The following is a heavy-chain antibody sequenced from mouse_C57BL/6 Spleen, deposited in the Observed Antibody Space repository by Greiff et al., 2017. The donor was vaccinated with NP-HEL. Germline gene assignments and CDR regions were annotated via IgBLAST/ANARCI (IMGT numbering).Heavy chain of an antibody. D-gene: IGHD1-1*01. Sequence: EVMLVESEGGLVQPGSSMKLSCTASGFTFSDYYMAWVRQVPEKGLEWVANINYDGSSTYYLDSLTSRFIISRDNAKNILYLQLSSLKSGDTATYYGAKDLVRYDDSSCGYFDVWGTGTTLTVSS. V-gene: IGHV5-16*01. CDR2: INYDGSST. CDR1: GFTFSDYY. J-gene: IGHJ1*03. CDR3: AKDLVRYDDSSCGYFDV.